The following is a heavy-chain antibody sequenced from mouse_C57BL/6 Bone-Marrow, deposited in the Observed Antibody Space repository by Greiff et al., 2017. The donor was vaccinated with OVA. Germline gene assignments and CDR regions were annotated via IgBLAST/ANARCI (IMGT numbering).Heavy chain of an antibody. V-gene: IGHV4-1*01. CDR1: GVDFSRYW. CDR3: ASPFTTVVATPFAY. CDR2: INPDSSTI. J-gene: IGHJ3*01. Sequence: ASGVDFSRYWMSWVRRAPGKGLEWIGEINPDSSTINYAPSLKDKFIISRDNAKNTLYLQMSKVRSEDTALYYCASPFTTVVATPFAYWGQGTLVTVSA. D-gene: IGHD1-1*01.